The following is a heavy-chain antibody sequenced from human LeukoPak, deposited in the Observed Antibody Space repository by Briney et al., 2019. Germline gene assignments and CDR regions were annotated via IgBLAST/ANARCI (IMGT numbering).Heavy chain of an antibody. J-gene: IGHJ3*01. CDR1: GYSFSDNY. D-gene: IGHD3-22*01. V-gene: IGHV1-2*02. Sequence: ASVKVSCKASGYSFSDNYIHWVRQAPGQGLEYVGWINPKSGDTNFSQRFKGRVTMTSDTSISTAYMEMRKLRSDDTAVYFCARGRDDSTGHYDAFDVWGHGTMVTVSS. CDR2: INPKSGDT. CDR3: ARGRDDSTGHYDAFDV.